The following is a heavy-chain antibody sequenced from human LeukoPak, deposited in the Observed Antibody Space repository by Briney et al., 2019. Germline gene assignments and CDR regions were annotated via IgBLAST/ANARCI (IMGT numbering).Heavy chain of an antibody. Sequence: PSETLSLTCTVSGGSISSYYWSWIRQPPGKGLEWIGYIYYSGSTNYNPSLKSRVTISVDTSKNQFSLKLSSVTAADTAVYYCATDYGDYADDAFDIWGQGTMVTVSS. J-gene: IGHJ3*02. CDR1: GGSISSYY. D-gene: IGHD4-17*01. CDR2: IYYSGST. CDR3: ATDYGDYADDAFDI. V-gene: IGHV4-59*01.